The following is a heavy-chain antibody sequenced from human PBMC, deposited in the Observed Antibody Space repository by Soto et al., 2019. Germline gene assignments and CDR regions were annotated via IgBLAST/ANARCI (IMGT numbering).Heavy chain of an antibody. CDR2: MNPNSGNT. CDR3: ASYSGYDLSAFDI. Sequence: GASVKVSCKASGYTFTSYDINWVRQATGQGLEWMGWMNPNSGNTGYAQKFQGRVTMTRNTSISTAHMELSSLRSEDTAVYYCASYSGYDLSAFDIWGQGTMVTVSS. J-gene: IGHJ3*02. CDR1: GYTFTSYD. D-gene: IGHD5-12*01. V-gene: IGHV1-8*01.